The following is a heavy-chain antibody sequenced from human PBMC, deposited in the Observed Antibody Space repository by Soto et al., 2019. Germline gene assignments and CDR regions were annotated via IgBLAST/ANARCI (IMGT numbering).Heavy chain of an antibody. CDR2: IDWDDDE. J-gene: IGHJ4*02. Sequence: GSGPTLLNPTQTLTLTCTYSGFSLSTSGMRVIWIRQPPGKALEWLARIDWDDDEFYSTSLKTRLTISKDTSKNQVVLRMTNMDPVDTATYYCARYGSGSDYWGQGTRVTVSS. CDR3: ARYGSGSDY. V-gene: IGHV2-70*04. CDR1: GFSLSTSGMR. D-gene: IGHD3-22*01.